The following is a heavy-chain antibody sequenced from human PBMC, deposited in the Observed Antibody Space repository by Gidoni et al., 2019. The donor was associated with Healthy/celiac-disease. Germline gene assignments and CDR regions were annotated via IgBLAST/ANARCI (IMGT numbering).Heavy chain of an antibody. CDR3: AHRPYFHWLHGFDP. J-gene: IGHJ5*02. V-gene: IGHV2-5*02. Sequence: QITLKESGPTLVKHTQTLTLTCPCSGFSLRPSGVGVGWIRQTPGKGLEWLALIYWDDDKRYSPPLKSRLTITKDTSNNQVVLTMTNMDPVDTATYYCAHRPYFHWLHGFDPWGQGTLVTVSS. D-gene: IGHD3-9*01. CDR1: GFSLRPSGVG. CDR2: IYWDDDK.